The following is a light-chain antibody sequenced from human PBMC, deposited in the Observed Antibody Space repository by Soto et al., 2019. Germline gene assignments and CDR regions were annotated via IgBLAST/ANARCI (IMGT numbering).Light chain of an antibody. CDR2: DAS. J-gene: IGKJ1*01. CDR3: QQYNNSPPWT. Sequence: ILMTQSPATLSVSPGERATLSCRASQSISNNLAWYQQKPGQAPSLLIYDASTRATGIPARFSGSGSGTEFTLTISGLQSEDFAVYYCQQYNNSPPWTFGQGTKVEIK. CDR1: QSISNN. V-gene: IGKV3-15*01.